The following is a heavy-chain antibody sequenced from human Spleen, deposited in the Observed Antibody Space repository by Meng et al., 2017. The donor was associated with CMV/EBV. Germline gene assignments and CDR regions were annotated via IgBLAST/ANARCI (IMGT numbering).Heavy chain of an antibody. D-gene: IGHD2-8*01. Sequence: GGSLRLSCAASGFTFSSYWMSWVRQAPGKGLEWVSYISSSSSTIYYADSVKGRFTISRDNAKNSLYLQMNSLRAEDTAVYYCAREDRSCTNGVCYTWHAFDIWGQGTMVTVSS. CDR2: ISSSSSTI. CDR1: GFTFSSYW. J-gene: IGHJ3*02. CDR3: AREDRSCTNGVCYTWHAFDI. V-gene: IGHV3-48*04.